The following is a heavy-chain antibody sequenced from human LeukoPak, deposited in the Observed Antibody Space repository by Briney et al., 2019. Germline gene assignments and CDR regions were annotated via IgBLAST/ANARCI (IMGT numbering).Heavy chain of an antibody. D-gene: IGHD2-2*01. V-gene: IGHV3-15*01. Sequence: GGSLRLSCAASGFTFSSYSMNWVRQAPGKGLEWVGHIKRKTDAGTTDYAAPVKGRFTISRDDSKNTLYLQMNSLKTEDTAMYYCTTQYCSSTTCLYPFDYWGQGTLVTVSS. CDR1: GFTFSSYS. J-gene: IGHJ4*02. CDR3: TTQYCSSTTCLYPFDY. CDR2: IKRKTDAGTT.